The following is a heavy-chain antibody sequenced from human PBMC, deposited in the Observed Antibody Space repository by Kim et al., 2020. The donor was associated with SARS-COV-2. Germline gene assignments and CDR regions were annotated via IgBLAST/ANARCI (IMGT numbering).Heavy chain of an antibody. CDR2: SGAT. J-gene: IGHJ4*02. CDR3: AGGQLWLDY. Sequence: SGATPSTPSTRRRVTISVDTSKNQFSLKLSSVTAADTAVYYCAGGQLWLDYWGQGTLVTVSS. D-gene: IGHD5-18*01. V-gene: IGHV4-59*09.